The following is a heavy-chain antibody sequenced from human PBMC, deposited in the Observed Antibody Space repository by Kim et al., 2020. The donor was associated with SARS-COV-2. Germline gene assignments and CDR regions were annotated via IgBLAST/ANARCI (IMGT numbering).Heavy chain of an antibody. CDR1: GGTFSSYA. CDR2: IIPIFGTA. V-gene: IGHV1-69*13. Sequence: SVKVSCKASGGTFSSYAISWVRQAPGQGLEWMGGIIPIFGTANYAQKFQGRVTITADESTSTAYMELSSLRSEDTAVYYCARVPIRTRRAGEDWYFDLWGRGTLVTVSS. J-gene: IGHJ2*01. D-gene: IGHD1-26*01. CDR3: ARVPIRTRRAGEDWYFDL.